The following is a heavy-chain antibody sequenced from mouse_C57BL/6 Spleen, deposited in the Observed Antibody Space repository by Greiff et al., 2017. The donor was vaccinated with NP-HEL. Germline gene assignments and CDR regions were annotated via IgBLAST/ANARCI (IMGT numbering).Heavy chain of an antibody. D-gene: IGHD1-1*01. CDR3: ARSRIFITTVVPDY. Sequence: VQLQQPGAELVKPGASVKLSCKASGYTFTSYWMHWVKQRPGQGLEWIGMIHPNSGSTNYNEKFKSKATLTVDKSSSTAYMQLSSLTSEDSAVYYCARSRIFITTVVPDYWGQGTTLTVSS. J-gene: IGHJ2*01. CDR1: GYTFTSYW. CDR2: IHPNSGST. V-gene: IGHV1-64*01.